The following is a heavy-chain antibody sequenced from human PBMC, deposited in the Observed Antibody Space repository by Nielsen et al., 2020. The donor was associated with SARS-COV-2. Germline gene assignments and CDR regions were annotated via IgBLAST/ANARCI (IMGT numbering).Heavy chain of an antibody. CDR1: GGSISSYY. V-gene: IGHV4-59*08. CDR3: ARNSMVRGVNPLDY. Sequence: GSLRLSSTVSGGSISSYYWSWIRQPPGKGLEWIGYIYYSGSTNYNPSLKSRVTISVDTSKNQFSLKLSSVTAADTAVYYCARNSMVRGVNPLDYWGQGTLVTVSS. D-gene: IGHD3-10*01. J-gene: IGHJ4*02. CDR2: IYYSGST.